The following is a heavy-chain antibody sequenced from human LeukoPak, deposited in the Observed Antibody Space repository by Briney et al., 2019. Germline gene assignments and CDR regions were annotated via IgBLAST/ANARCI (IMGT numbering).Heavy chain of an antibody. Sequence: SETLSLTCTVSGGSISSYYWSWIRQPAGKGLEWIGRIYTSGSTNYNPSRKSRVPMSVDTSKNQFSLKLSSVTAADTAVYYCARDRREIAARPVNWFDPGGQGTLVTVS. J-gene: IGHJ5*02. D-gene: IGHD6-6*01. CDR3: ARDRREIAARPVNWFDP. CDR2: IYTSGST. CDR1: GGSISSYY. V-gene: IGHV4-4*07.